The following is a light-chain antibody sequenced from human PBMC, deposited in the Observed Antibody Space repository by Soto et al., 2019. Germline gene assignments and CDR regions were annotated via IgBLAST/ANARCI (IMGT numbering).Light chain of an antibody. CDR3: QQYGSSPLT. CDR2: GAS. V-gene: IGKV3-20*01. J-gene: IGKJ4*01. Sequence: IVLTQAPGALALSPGGRATLSCLAGPRVSSSYLAWYQQKAGQAPRLLISGASRRATGIPDRFSGSGSGTDFPLTISRLEPDDFAVYYCQQYGSSPLTFGGGTKVDIK. CDR1: PRVSSSY.